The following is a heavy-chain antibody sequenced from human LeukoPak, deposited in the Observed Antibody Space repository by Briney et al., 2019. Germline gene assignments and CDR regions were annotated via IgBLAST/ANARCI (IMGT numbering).Heavy chain of an antibody. V-gene: IGHV3-53*01. Sequence: PGGSMRLSCAASGFTVSSNYMSWVRQAPGKWLEWVSVIYSGGSTYYADSVKGRFTISRDNSKHTLYLQMNSLRAEDTAVYYCAIRGENDSTGSRTDYWGQGTLVTVSS. CDR1: GFTVSSNY. J-gene: IGHJ4*02. CDR2: IYSGGST. D-gene: IGHD3-22*01. CDR3: AIRGENDSTGSRTDY.